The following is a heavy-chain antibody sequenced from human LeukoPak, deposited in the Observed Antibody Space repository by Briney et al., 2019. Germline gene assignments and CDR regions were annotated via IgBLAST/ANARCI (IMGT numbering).Heavy chain of an antibody. Sequence: SGGSLRLSCAASGFTFSRHWMHWVRQAPGKGLVWVSCMDSDGGYINYADSVRGRFTISRDNAKNTLYLQMNSLRVEDTAVFYCAKGENYDILTGYDYWGQGTLVTVSS. J-gene: IGHJ4*02. D-gene: IGHD3-9*01. CDR1: GFTFSRHW. CDR3: AKGENYDILTGYDY. CDR2: MDSDGGYI. V-gene: IGHV3-74*01.